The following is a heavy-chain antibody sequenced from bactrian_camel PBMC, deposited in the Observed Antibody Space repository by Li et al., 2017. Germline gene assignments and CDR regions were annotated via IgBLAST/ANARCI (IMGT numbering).Heavy chain of an antibody. CDR3: AADPGPLSDGLGRIVATNAEH. D-gene: IGHD1*01. CDR1: GYTFSSNC. CDR2: SGSSFGTT. Sequence: HVQLVESGGGSVEVGGSLRLSCAVSGYTFSSNCMEWFRQAPGEVREGVAASGSSFGTTHYADSVKGRFAISRDNAANTMYLQMNNLQPDDTAMYYCAADPGPLSDGLGRIVATNAEHWGQGTQVTVS. J-gene: IGHJ4*01. V-gene: IGHV3-3*01.